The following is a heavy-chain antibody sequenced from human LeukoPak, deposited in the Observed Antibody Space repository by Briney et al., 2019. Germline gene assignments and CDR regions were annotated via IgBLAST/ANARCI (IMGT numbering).Heavy chain of an antibody. D-gene: IGHD6-13*01. Sequence: ASVKVSCKASGYTFTGYYMHWVRQAPGQGLEWMGWINPNSGGTNYAQKFQGRVTMTRDTSISTAYMELSRLRSDDTAVYYCARDAGYSSSGYQLNWFDPWGQGTLVTVSS. CDR1: GYTFTGYY. CDR2: INPNSGGT. V-gene: IGHV1-2*02. CDR3: ARDAGYSSSGYQLNWFDP. J-gene: IGHJ5*02.